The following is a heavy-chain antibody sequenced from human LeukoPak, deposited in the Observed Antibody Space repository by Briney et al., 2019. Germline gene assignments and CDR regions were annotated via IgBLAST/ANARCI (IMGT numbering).Heavy chain of an antibody. D-gene: IGHD3-10*01. J-gene: IGHJ4*02. CDR2: IKGDGSDK. CDR3: ARPFGSGTHYQFDL. V-gene: IGHV3-7*04. CDR1: GFAFSSYW. Sequence: QTGGSLRLSCAASGFAFSSYWMSWVRQAPGKGLEWVANIKGDGSDKYYLDSLKGRFTVSRDNAKNSLYLQVNSLRADDTAVYYCARPFGSGTHYQFDLWGQGTLVTVSS.